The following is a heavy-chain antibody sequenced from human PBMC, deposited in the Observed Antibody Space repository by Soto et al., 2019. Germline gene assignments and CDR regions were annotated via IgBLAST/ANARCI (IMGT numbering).Heavy chain of an antibody. CDR2: INHSGST. J-gene: IGHJ4*02. CDR3: ARGKGVLLWFGELFGFDY. V-gene: IGHV4-34*01. Sequence: SETLSLTCAVYGGSFSGYYWSWIRQPPGKGLEWIGEINHSGSTNYNPSLKSRVTISVGTSKNQFSLKLSSVTAADTAVYYCARGKGVLLWFGELFGFDYWGPGTLVTVSS. D-gene: IGHD3-10*01. CDR1: GGSFSGYY.